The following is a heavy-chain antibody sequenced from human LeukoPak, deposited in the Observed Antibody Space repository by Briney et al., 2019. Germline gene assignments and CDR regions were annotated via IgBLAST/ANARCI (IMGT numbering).Heavy chain of an antibody. CDR3: ARGGATRDCSSTSCQAAFDI. CDR2: IYYSGST. D-gene: IGHD2-2*01. J-gene: IGHJ3*02. V-gene: IGHV4-59*08. CDR1: GGSISSYY. Sequence: SETLSLTCTVSGGSISSYYWSWIRQPPGKGLEWIGYIYYSGSTNYNPSLKSRVTISVDTSKNQFSLKLSSLTAADTAVYYCARGGATRDCSSTSCQAAFDIWGQGTMVTVSS.